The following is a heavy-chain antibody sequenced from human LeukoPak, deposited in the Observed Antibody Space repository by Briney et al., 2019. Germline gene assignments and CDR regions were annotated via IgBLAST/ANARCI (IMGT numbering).Heavy chain of an antibody. Sequence: GASVKVSCKASGYTFTSYGISWVRQGPGQGLEWMGWISAYNGNTNYAQKLQGRVTMTTDTSTSTAYMELRSLRAEDTAVYYCAKDLNRGYYGSGSYYGYDYWGQGTLVTVSS. CDR1: GYTFTSYG. V-gene: IGHV1-18*01. D-gene: IGHD3-10*01. CDR3: AKDLNRGYYGSGSYYGYDY. CDR2: ISAYNGNT. J-gene: IGHJ4*02.